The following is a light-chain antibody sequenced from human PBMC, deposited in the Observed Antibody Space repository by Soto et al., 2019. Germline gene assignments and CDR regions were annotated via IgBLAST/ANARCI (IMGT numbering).Light chain of an antibody. CDR3: QQYNTYSWT. CDR2: DAS. V-gene: IGKV1-5*01. J-gene: IGKJ1*01. Sequence: DIQMTQSPSTLPTSXADRVTITXXASQSIGSWLAWYQQISGRAPNLLIYDASSLQSGVPSRFSGSGSGTEFTLTISSLQPDDFATYYCQQYNTYSWTFGQGTKVDIK. CDR1: QSIGSW.